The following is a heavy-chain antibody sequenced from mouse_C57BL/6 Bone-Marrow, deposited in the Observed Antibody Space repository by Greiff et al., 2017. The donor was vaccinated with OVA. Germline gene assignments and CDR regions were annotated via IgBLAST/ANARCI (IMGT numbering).Heavy chain of an antibody. D-gene: IGHD2-5*01. J-gene: IGHJ2*01. CDR1: GFTFSSYG. CDR3: ARHSHNSNYLDY. CDR2: ISSGGSYT. Sequence: EVQGVESGGELVKPGGSLKLSCAASGFTFSSYGISWVRQTPDKRLEWVATISSGGSYTYYTDSVKGRFTISRDNAKNTLYLQMSSLTAEDTAMYDCARHSHNSNYLDYWGQGTTLTVSS. V-gene: IGHV5-6*01.